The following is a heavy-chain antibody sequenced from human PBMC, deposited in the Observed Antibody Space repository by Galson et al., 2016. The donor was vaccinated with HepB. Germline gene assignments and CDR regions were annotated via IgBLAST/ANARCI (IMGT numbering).Heavy chain of an antibody. CDR2: VSASGSST. J-gene: IGHJ4*02. CDR1: GFTFKNYA. D-gene: IGHD3/OR15-3a*01. Sequence: SLRLSCAASGFTFKNYAMSWVRQAPGDGLEWVSIVSASGSSTYYADSVKGRFTISRDNSRNTLYLQIDSLRAEDTAVYNCAKGTSGPPSYYFDSWGQGTLVTVSS. CDR3: AKGTSGPPSYYFDS. V-gene: IGHV3-23*01.